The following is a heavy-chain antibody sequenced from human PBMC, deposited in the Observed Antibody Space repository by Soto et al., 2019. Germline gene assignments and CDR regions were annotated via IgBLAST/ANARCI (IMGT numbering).Heavy chain of an antibody. CDR3: ARGGIGYLDDYYGMDV. V-gene: IGHV1-69*12. J-gene: IGHJ6*02. CDR2: IIPIFGTA. Sequence: QVQLVQSGAEVKKPGSSVKVSCKASGGTFSSYAISWVRQAPGQGLGWMGGIIPIFGTAKYAQKFQGRSTITADESTSTAYMEPSNLRSEDTAVYYCARGGIGYLDDYYGMDVWGQGTTVTVSS. CDR1: GGTFSSYA. D-gene: IGHD6-25*01.